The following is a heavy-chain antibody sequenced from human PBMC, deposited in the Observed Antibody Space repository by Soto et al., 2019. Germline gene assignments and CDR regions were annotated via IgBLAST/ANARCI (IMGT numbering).Heavy chain of an antibody. CDR1: GYTFTNYE. J-gene: IGHJ5*02. Sequence: EASVKVSCKASGYTFTNYETIWVRQATGQGLEWMGWMNPNSGDTVYAQKFQGRVTMTRGSSISTAYMELSSLTSEDTAVYYCARGRGGYCSGGVCYRFLDPWGQGTLVTVSS. V-gene: IGHV1-8*01. CDR2: MNPNSGDT. D-gene: IGHD2-15*01. CDR3: ARGRGGYCSGGVCYRFLDP.